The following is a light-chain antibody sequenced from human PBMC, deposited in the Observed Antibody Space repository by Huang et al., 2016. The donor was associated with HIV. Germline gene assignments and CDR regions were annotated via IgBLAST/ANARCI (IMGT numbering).Light chain of an antibody. CDR1: QGINNY. J-gene: IGKJ1*01. Sequence: DIQMTQSPSAISASLGDIVTITCRASQGINNYLAWFQQKPGKVPKRLIYGTSNLQSGVPSRFSGSGSGTEFTLTITRLQPEDFATYYCLQYDSYPWTFGQGTEVEV. CDR2: GTS. V-gene: IGKV1-17*03. CDR3: LQYDSYPWT.